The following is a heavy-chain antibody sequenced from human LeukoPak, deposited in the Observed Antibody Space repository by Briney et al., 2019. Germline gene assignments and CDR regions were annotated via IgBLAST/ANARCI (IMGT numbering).Heavy chain of an antibody. CDR3: ARDLPPYYDYVWGSYRSDYYYGMDV. CDR1: GYTFTSYG. D-gene: IGHD3-16*02. J-gene: IGHJ6*02. Sequence: ASVKVSCKASGYTFTSYGISWVRQAPGQGLEWMGWINSNSGATNYAQKFQGRVTMTRDTSISTAYMELTRLGSDDTAVYYCARDLPPYYDYVWGSYRSDYYYGMDVWGQGTTVTVSS. V-gene: IGHV1-2*02. CDR2: INSNSGAT.